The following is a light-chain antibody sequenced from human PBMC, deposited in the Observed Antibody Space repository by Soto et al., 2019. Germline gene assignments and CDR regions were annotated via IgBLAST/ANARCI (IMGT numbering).Light chain of an antibody. CDR3: QQYNNWPPWP. V-gene: IGKV3-15*01. CDR1: QSVSSN. J-gene: IGKJ1*01. CDR2: GAS. Sequence: EIVMTQSPATLSVSPGERATLSCRARQSVSSNLAWYQQKPGQAPRLLIYGASTRATGIPARFSGSGSGTEFTLTISSLQSEDFAVYYCQQYNNWPPWPFGQGTKVYIK.